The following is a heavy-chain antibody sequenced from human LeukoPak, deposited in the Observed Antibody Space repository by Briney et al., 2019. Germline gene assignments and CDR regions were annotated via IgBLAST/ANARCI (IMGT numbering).Heavy chain of an antibody. CDR2: ISYDGSSK. CDR1: GFSISNHS. CDR3: ARDRSGSYVGDY. J-gene: IGHJ4*02. Sequence: GGSLRLSCAASGFSISNHSMHWVRQAPGKGLEWVAFISYDGSSKYYTDSVKGRFTISRDNSKNPLSLQMNSLRVEDTAVYYCARDRSGSYVGDYWGQGTLVTVSS. V-gene: IGHV3-30*03. D-gene: IGHD1-26*01.